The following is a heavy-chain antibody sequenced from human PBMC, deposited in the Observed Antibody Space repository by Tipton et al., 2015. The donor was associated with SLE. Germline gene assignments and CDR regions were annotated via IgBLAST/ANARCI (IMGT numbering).Heavy chain of an antibody. J-gene: IGHJ6*03. D-gene: IGHD2-2*01. CDR1: GGSISSYY. CDR2: IYYSGST. Sequence: TLFLTCTVSGGSISSYYWSWIRQPPGKGLEWIGYIYYSGSTNYNPSLKSRVTISVDTSKNQFSLKLSSVTAADTAVYYCARGYQLPLGPYYYYYMDVWGKGTTVTVSS. V-gene: IGHV4-59*01. CDR3: ARGYQLPLGPYYYYYMDV.